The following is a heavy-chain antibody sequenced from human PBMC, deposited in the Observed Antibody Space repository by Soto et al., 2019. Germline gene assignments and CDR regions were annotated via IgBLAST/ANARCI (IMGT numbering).Heavy chain of an antibody. V-gene: IGHV3-33*01. J-gene: IGHJ4*02. CDR2: IWYDGSNK. CDR1: GFTFSSYG. D-gene: IGHD2-2*01. CDR3: ARDTFKSTLQRKKGFDY. Sequence: QVQLVEFGGGVVQPGRSLRLSCAASGFTFSSYGMHWVRQAPGKGLEWVAVIWYDGSNKYYADSVKGRFTISRDNSKNTLYLQMNSLRAEDTAVYYCARDTFKSTLQRKKGFDYWGQGTLVTVSS.